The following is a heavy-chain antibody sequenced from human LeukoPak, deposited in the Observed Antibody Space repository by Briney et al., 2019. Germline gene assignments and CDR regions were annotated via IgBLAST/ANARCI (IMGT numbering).Heavy chain of an antibody. CDR3: ASETTVVTLSYYYYMDV. Sequence: GGSLRLSCAASGFTFSSYSMNWVRQAPGKGLEWVSYISSSSSTIYYADSVKGRFTISRDNAKNSLYLQMNSLRAEDTAVYYCASETTVVTLSYYYYMDVWGKGTTVTVSS. CDR1: GFTFSSYS. V-gene: IGHV3-48*01. D-gene: IGHD4-23*01. J-gene: IGHJ6*03. CDR2: ISSSSSTI.